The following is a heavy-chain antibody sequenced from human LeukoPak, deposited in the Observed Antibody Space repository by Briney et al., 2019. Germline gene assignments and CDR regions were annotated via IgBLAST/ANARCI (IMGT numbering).Heavy chain of an antibody. CDR2: ISYDGSNK. V-gene: IGHV3-30*03. CDR3: ARDRDDWHYYGMDV. J-gene: IGHJ6*02. Sequence: GGSLSLFCAASGFTFCRYGMHWVREAPGKGLEWVAVISYDGSNKYYPDSVKGRFTISRDNSKTTLYLQMNSLRAEDTAVYYCARDRDDWHYYGMDVWGQGTTVTVSS. D-gene: IGHD2-21*01. CDR1: GFTFCRYG.